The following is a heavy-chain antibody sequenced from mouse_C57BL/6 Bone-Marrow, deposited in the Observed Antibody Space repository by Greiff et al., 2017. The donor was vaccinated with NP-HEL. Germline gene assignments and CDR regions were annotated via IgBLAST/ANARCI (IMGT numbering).Heavy chain of an antibody. J-gene: IGHJ2*01. CDR3: ARDGPYDGYHYFDY. CDR1: GYSITSGYY. V-gene: IGHV3-6*01. CDR2: ISYDGSN. D-gene: IGHD2-3*01. Sequence: EVQLQQSGPGLVKPSQSLSLTCSVTGYSITSGYYWNWIRQFPGNKLEWMGYISYDGSNNYNPSLKNRISITRDTSKNQFVLKLNSVTTEDTATYYCARDGPYDGYHYFDYWGQGTTLTVSS.